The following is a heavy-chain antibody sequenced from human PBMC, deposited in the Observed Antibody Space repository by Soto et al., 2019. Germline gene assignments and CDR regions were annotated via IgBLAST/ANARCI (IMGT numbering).Heavy chain of an antibody. Sequence: PGESLKISCKGSGYSFTTYWINWVRQMPGKGLEWVGRIDPSDSYTEYNPSFQGHVTISADKSVTTAYLQWGGLRASDTAMYYCARRSDYFDYWGQGTLVTVSS. V-gene: IGHV5-10-1*01. CDR3: ARRSDYFDY. J-gene: IGHJ4*02. CDR2: IDPSDSYT. CDR1: GYSFTTYW.